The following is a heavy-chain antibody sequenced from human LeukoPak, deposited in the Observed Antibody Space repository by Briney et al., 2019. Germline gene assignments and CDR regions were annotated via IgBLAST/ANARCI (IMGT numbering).Heavy chain of an antibody. CDR3: ARGGGAGYYYGSGSYYNWFDP. D-gene: IGHD3-10*01. CDR1: GYTFTSYA. V-gene: IGHV1-3*01. J-gene: IGHJ5*02. Sequence: ASVKVSCKASGYTFTSYAMHWVRQAPGQRLEWMGWINAGNGNTKYSQKFQGRVTITRDTSASTAYMELSSLRSEDTAVYYCARGGGAGYYYGSGSYYNWFDPWGQGTLVTVSS. CDR2: INAGNGNT.